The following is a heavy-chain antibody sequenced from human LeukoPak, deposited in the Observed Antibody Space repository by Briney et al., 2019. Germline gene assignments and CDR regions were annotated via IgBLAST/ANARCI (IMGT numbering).Heavy chain of an antibody. CDR3: ARVRYDFWSGYDNWFDH. CDR2: INSDGSST. J-gene: IGHJ5*02. D-gene: IGHD3-3*01. V-gene: IGHV3-74*01. Sequence: GGSLRLSCAASGFTFSSYWMHWVRQAPGKGLVWVSRINSDGSSTSYADSVKGRFTISRDNAKNTLYLQMNSLRAEDTAVYYCARVRYDFWSGYDNWFDHWGQGTLVTVSS. CDR1: GFTFSSYW.